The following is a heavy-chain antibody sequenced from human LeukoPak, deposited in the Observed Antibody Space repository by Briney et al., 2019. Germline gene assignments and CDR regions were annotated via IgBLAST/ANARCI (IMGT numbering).Heavy chain of an antibody. V-gene: IGHV3-30-3*01. CDR3: ARGIAVAGSRRFDY. J-gene: IGHJ4*02. CDR2: ISYDGSNK. CDR1: GFTFSSYA. Sequence: GGSLRLSCAASGFTFSSYAMHWVRQAPGKGLEWVAVISYDGSNKYYADSVKGRFTISRDNSKNTLYLQMNSLRAEDTAVYYCARGIAVAGSRRFDYWGQGTLVTVSS. D-gene: IGHD6-19*01.